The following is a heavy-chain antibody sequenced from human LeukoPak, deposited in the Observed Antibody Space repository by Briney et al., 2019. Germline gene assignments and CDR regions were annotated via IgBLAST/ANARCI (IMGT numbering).Heavy chain of an antibody. D-gene: IGHD6-19*01. V-gene: IGHV1-2*02. CDR1: GYTFTGYY. Sequence: ASVKVSCKASGYTFTGYYMHWVRQAPGQGLEWMGWINPNSGGTNYAQKFQGRVTMTRDTSISTAYMELSRLRSDDTAVYYCARARSYSSGWSTSDAFDIWGQGTMVTVSS. CDR2: INPNSGGT. CDR3: ARARSYSSGWSTSDAFDI. J-gene: IGHJ3*02.